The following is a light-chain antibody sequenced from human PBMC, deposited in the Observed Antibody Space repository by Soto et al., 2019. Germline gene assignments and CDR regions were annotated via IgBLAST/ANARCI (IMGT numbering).Light chain of an antibody. Sequence: IVLSQSPGTLSLSPGARATLSCRASQSVSNSYLAWYQQKPGQAPRLLIYDASSRATGISDRFSGSGSGTDFTLTISRLEPEDFAVYYCQQYGGSPYTFGQGTKLEIK. V-gene: IGKV3-20*01. CDR1: QSVSNSY. J-gene: IGKJ2*01. CDR3: QQYGGSPYT. CDR2: DAS.